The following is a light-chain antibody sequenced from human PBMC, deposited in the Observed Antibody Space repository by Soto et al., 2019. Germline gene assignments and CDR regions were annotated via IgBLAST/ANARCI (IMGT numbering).Light chain of an antibody. CDR1: TSRSGSNY. CDR2: RND. CDR3: QSYDSSLSVV. J-gene: IGLJ2*01. V-gene: IGLV1-47*01. Sequence: QSVLPQPPSASGTPGQRVTISCSTSTSRSGSNYVYWYQQLPGTAPKLLIYRNDQRPSGVPDRFSGSKSGTSASLAITGLQAEDEADYYCQSYDSSLSVVFGGGTQLTVL.